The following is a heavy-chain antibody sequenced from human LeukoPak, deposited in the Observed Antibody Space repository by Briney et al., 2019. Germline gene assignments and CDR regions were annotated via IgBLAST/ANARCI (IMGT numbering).Heavy chain of an antibody. CDR2: NHYSGRT. V-gene: IGHV4-59*01. Sequence: SETLSLTCTVSGASMFNYYWTWIRQSPGKGLEWIGFNHYSGRTSYKPSLKSRVTISIDTTKNQFSLKLTSVTAADTAVYYCARAPKYYYMDVWGKGTTVTVSS. CDR1: GASMFNYY. J-gene: IGHJ6*03. CDR3: ARAPKYYYMDV.